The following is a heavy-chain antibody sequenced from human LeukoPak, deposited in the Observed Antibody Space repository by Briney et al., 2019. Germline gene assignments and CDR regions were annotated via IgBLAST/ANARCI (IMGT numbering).Heavy chain of an antibody. J-gene: IGHJ4*02. D-gene: IGHD5-18*01. CDR3: ARDMGKYSYGYFDS. CDR2: MYQSGSS. Sequence: SSQTLSLTCTVSGGSISSGGYYWSWIRQPPGKGLEWIGYMYQSGSSYYNPSLRGRVTISGDKSNNQFSLKLDSVTAADTAVYYCARDMGKYSYGYFDSWGQGTLVSVSS. V-gene: IGHV4-30-2*01. CDR1: GGSISSGGYY.